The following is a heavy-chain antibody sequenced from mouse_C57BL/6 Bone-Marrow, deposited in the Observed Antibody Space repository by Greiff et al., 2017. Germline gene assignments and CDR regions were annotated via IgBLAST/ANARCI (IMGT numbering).Heavy chain of an antibody. V-gene: IGHV1-53*01. J-gene: IGHJ3*01. D-gene: IGHD2-4*01. CDR2: INPSNGGT. CDR1: GYTFTSYW. CDR3: AREGIYYDYDGWFAY. Sequence: QVQLQQPGTELVKPGASVKLSCKASGYTFTSYWLHWVKQRPGQGLEWIGNINPSNGGTNYNEKFKSKATLTVDKSSSTAYMQLSSLTSEDSAVYCCAREGIYYDYDGWFAYWGPGTLVTVSA.